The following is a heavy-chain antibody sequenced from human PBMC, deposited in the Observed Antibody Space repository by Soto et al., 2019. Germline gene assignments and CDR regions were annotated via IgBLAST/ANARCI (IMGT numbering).Heavy chain of an antibody. CDR1: GFTFSSYS. CDR3: AKDVPAGTFDY. CDR2: ISGSGGST. D-gene: IGHD6-13*01. V-gene: IGHV3-23*01. Sequence: GGSLRLSCAASGFTFSSYSMNLVRQAPGKGLEWVSAISGSGGSTYYADSVKGRFTISRDNSKNTLYLQMNSLRAEDTAVYYCAKDVPAGTFDYWGQGTLVTVSS. J-gene: IGHJ4*02.